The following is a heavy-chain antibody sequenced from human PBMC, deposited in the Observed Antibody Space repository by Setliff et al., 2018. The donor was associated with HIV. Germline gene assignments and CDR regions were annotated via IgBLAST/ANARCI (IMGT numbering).Heavy chain of an antibody. J-gene: IGHJ3*02. V-gene: IGHV1-46*01. CDR2: INTSGGSA. D-gene: IGHD3-22*01. Sequence: ASVKVSCKASGYTFTSYPMHWVRQAPGQGLEWMGVINTSGGSAGYAEKFRGRVTMTRDTSTSTVYMELSSLKSEDTAVYYCARVEGYYDSSGYWPGAFDIWGQGTMVTVSS. CDR3: ARVEGYYDSSGYWPGAFDI. CDR1: GYTFTSYP.